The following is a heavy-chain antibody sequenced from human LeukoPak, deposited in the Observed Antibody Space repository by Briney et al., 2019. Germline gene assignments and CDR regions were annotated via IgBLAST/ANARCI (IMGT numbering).Heavy chain of an antibody. Sequence: SETLSLTCTVSGGSISSYYWSWIRQPAGKGLEWIGRIYTSGSTNYNPSLKSRVTMSVDTSKNQFSLKLSSVTAADTAVHYCARENNDGFWSGYSVSVAIDYWGQGTLVTVSS. CDR3: ARENNDGFWSGYSVSVAIDY. V-gene: IGHV4-4*07. CDR1: GGSISSYY. CDR2: IYTSGST. J-gene: IGHJ4*02. D-gene: IGHD3-3*01.